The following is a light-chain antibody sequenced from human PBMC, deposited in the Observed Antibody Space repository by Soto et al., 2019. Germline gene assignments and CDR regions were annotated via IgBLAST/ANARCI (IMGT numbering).Light chain of an antibody. Sequence: EIVLTQSPGTLSLSPGERATLSCRASQSINSRYLAWYQQKPGQAPRLLIYGASSRATGIPDRFSGSGSGTDFTLTISSMEPEDFAVLYCQQFESSPGVTFGHGTIVDIK. CDR2: GAS. CDR3: QQFESSPGVT. J-gene: IGKJ3*01. CDR1: QSINSRY. V-gene: IGKV3-20*01.